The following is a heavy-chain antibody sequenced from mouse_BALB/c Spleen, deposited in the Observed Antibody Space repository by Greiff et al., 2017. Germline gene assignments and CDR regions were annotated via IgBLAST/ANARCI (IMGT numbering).Heavy chain of an antibody. D-gene: IGHD2-1*01. CDR2: ISSGSSTI. Sequence: VQLKESGGGLVQPGGSRKLSCAASGFTFSSFGMHWVRQAPEKGLEWVAYISSGSSTIYYADTVKGRFTISRDNPKNTLFLQMTSLRSEDTAMYYCARWGNDYFDYWGQGTTLTVSS. CDR3: ARWGNDYFDY. CDR1: GFTFSSFG. V-gene: IGHV5-17*02. J-gene: IGHJ2*01.